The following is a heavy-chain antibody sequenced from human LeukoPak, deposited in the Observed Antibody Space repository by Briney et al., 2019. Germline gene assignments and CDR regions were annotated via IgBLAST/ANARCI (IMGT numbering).Heavy chain of an antibody. V-gene: IGHV3-23*01. J-gene: IGHJ4*02. CDR1: GFTFSSYA. CDR2: ISGSGGST. CDR3: AKDRKRITIFGVVTPFDY. Sequence: GGSLRLSCAASGFTFSSYAMSWVRQAPGKGLEWVSAISGSGGSTYYADSVKGRFTISRDNSKNTLYLQMNSLRAEDTAVYYCAKDRKRITIFGVVTPFDYWGQGTLVTVSS. D-gene: IGHD3-3*01.